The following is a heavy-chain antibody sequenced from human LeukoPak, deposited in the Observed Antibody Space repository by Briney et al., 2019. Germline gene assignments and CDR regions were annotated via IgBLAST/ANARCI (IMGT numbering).Heavy chain of an antibody. CDR1: GGTFSSYA. Sequence: SVKVSCKASGGTFSSYAISWVRQAPGQGLEWMGGIIPIFGTANYAQKFQGRVTITADKSTSTAYMELRSLRSDDTAVYYCARDRSNSGSYYNPSYYYYMDVWGKGTTVTISS. D-gene: IGHD3-10*01. CDR2: IIPIFGTA. V-gene: IGHV1-69*06. J-gene: IGHJ6*03. CDR3: ARDRSNSGSYYNPSYYYYMDV.